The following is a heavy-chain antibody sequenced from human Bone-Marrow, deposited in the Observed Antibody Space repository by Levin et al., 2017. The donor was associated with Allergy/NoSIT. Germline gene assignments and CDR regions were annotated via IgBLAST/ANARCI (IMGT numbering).Heavy chain of an antibody. V-gene: IGHV4-30-2*01. D-gene: IGHD6-19*01. CDR3: ARDRRPRQWRVIDY. CDR2: IYHSGST. J-gene: IGHJ4*02. Sequence: SMVGKSWARSRQPPGKGLVWIGYIYHSGSTYYNPSLKSRVTISVDRSKNQFSLKLSSVTAADTAVYYCARDRRPRQWRVIDYWGQGTLVTVSS. CDR1: SMVGKS.